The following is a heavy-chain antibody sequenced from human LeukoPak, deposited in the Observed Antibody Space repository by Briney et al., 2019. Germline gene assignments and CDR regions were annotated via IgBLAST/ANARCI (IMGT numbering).Heavy chain of an antibody. D-gene: IGHD3-10*01. CDR1: GGSISSGSYY. V-gene: IGHV4-61*02. CDR3: ARHAVPLHGSGSPEYWFDP. CDR2: IYTSGST. Sequence: SQTLSLTCTVSGGSISSGSYYWSWIRQPAGKGLEWIGRIYTSGSTNYNPSLKSRVTISVDTSKNQFSLKLSSVTAADTAVYYCARHAVPLHGSGSPEYWFDPWGQGTLVTVSS. J-gene: IGHJ5*02.